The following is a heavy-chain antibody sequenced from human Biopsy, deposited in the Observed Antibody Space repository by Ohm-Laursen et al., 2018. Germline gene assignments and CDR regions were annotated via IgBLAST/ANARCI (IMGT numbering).Heavy chain of an antibody. CDR1: SDSINNYY. V-gene: IGHV4-4*07. CDR3: ARGTGRYYVYGAFDI. Sequence: GTLSLTCTVSSDSINNYYWSWIRQPAGKGLEWIGRIYTSGSPNSNLSLESRVTMSVDTSKNQFSLNLRSVTAADTAVYYCARGTGRYYVYGAFDIWGQGTVVTVSS. J-gene: IGHJ3*02. D-gene: IGHD1-26*01. CDR2: IYTSGSP.